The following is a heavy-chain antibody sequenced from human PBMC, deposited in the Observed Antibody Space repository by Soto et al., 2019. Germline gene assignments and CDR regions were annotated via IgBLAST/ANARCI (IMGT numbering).Heavy chain of an antibody. CDR1: GGSISSGDYY. D-gene: IGHD2-15*01. V-gene: IGHV4-30-4*01. CDR3: GREPPEGCKLDH. J-gene: IGHJ5*02. Sequence: QVQLQESGPGLVKPSQTLSLTCTVSGGSISSGDYYWSWIRQPPGKGLEWIGYIYYSGSTYYNPSLKIRVTVTVAPSKNHSSLNLSSVTAADTAVYYCGREPPEGCKLDHWGQGTLVTVSS. CDR2: IYYSGST.